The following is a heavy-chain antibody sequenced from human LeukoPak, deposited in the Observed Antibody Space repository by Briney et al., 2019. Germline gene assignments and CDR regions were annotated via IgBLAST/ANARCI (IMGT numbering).Heavy chain of an antibody. CDR3: AKKWLVAGLANFDY. J-gene: IGHJ4*02. CDR1: GFTFSSYG. D-gene: IGHD6-19*01. V-gene: IGHV3-33*06. Sequence: PGGSLRLSCAASGFTFSSYGMHWVRQAPGKGLEWVAVIWYDGSNKYYADSVKGRFTISRDNSKNTLYLQMNSLRAEDTAVYYCAKKWLVAGLANFDYWGQGTLVTVSS. CDR2: IWYDGSNK.